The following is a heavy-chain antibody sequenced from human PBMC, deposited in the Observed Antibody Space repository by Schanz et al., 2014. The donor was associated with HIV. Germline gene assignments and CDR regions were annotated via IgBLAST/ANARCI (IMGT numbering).Heavy chain of an antibody. CDR3: AKGTFLAADGHDAFDI. V-gene: IGHV3-23*01. Sequence: EVRLLESGGGLVQPGGSLRLACSASGFNFSNYAMHWVRQTAGKGLAWVSGFSGSAGSTYYADSVKGRFTISRDNAKNSLYLQMNSLRPEDTALYYCAKGTFLAADGHDAFDIWGQGTMVTVSS. CDR2: FSGSAGST. CDR1: GFNFSNYA. J-gene: IGHJ3*02. D-gene: IGHD6-13*01.